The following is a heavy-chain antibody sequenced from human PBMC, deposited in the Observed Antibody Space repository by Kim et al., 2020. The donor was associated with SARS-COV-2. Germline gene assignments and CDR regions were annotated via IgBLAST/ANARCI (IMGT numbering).Heavy chain of an antibody. CDR3: ARGIIAARPKGWFDP. CDR1: GYTFTSYY. Sequence: ASVKVSCKASGYTFTSYYMHWVRQAPGQGLEWMGIINPSGGSTSYAQKFQGRVTMTRDTSTSTVYMELSSLRSEDTAVYYCARGIIAARPKGWFDPWGQGTLVTVSS. D-gene: IGHD6-6*01. V-gene: IGHV1-46*01. J-gene: IGHJ5*02. CDR2: INPSGGST.